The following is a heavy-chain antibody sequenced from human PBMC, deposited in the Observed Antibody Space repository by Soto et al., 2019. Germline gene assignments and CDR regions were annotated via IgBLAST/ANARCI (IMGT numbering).Heavy chain of an antibody. CDR2: IDWDDDK. CDR1: SGMC. J-gene: IGHJ6*02. Sequence: SGMCVSWIRQPPGKALEWLALIDWDDDKYYSTSLKTRLTISKDTSKNQVVLTMTNMDPVDTATYYCARYYYGSGIKFQVGMDVWGQGTTVTVSS. CDR3: ARYYYGSGIKFQVGMDV. D-gene: IGHD3-10*01. V-gene: IGHV2-70*01.